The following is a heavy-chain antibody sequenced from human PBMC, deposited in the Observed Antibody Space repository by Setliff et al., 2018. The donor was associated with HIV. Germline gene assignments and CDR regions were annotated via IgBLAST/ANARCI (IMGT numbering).Heavy chain of an antibody. Sequence: GESLKISCKASELNSPNDWIAWVRQMSGSGLEWMGIIYPGDSETRYSPSFQGQVTISVDKSTTTAHLQWSSLKASDSAIYYCARARMVRKIYFFDYWGQGTMVTVSS. CDR3: ARARMVRKIYFFDY. V-gene: IGHV5-51*01. CDR1: ELNSPNDW. CDR2: IYPGDSET. D-gene: IGHD3-10*01. J-gene: IGHJ4*02.